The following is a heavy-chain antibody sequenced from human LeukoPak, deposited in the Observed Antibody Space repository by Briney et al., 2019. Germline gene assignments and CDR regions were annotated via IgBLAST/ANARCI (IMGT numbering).Heavy chain of an antibody. V-gene: IGHV1/OR15-1*04. CDR2: INPNSGGT. J-gene: IGHJ3*01. Sequence: ASVKVSCKASGYIFTDYYMHWVRQAPGQELGWMGRINPNSGGTNYAQKFQGRVTMTRDTSISTAYMELSRLRSDDTAVYYCAADYGDYSRWGQGTMVTVSS. CDR3: AADYGDYSR. CDR1: GYIFTDYY. D-gene: IGHD4-17*01.